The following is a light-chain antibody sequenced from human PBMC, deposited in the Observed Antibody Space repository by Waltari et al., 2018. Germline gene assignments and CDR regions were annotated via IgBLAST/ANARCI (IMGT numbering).Light chain of an antibody. CDR3: QSYDSSLRGSL. CDR2: GNN. CDR1: SPTIGAGPD. V-gene: IGLV1-40*01. J-gene: IGLJ2*01. Sequence: QAPLTQPPSVSGAPRQRLPLPCPGCSPTIGAGPDVPWYQVLPGKAPKLLIYGNNNRPSGVADRFSGSKSGTSASLAITGLKAEDEADYYCQSYDSSLRGSLFGGGTKLTVL.